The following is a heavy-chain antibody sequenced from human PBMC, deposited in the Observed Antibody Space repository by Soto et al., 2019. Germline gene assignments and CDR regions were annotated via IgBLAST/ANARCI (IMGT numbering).Heavy chain of an antibody. J-gene: IGHJ6*02. V-gene: IGHV4-59*01. CDR1: GCSISSYY. Sequence: WETLSLTCTVSGCSISSYYWRWIRQAPGKGLEWVGDISYSGSTNYNPSLKSRVTISVDTTKNQCSLKLSSVTAADTAVYFCARGPLIAARRGGGMDVWGQGTTVTVSS. CDR2: ISYSGST. D-gene: IGHD6-6*01. CDR3: ARGPLIAARRGGGMDV.